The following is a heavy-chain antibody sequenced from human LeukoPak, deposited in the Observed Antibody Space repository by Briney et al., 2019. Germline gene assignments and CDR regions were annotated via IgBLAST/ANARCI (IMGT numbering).Heavy chain of an antibody. D-gene: IGHD6-19*01. CDR2: IIPILGIA. J-gene: IGHJ4*02. CDR3: ARVSVAGHGGYYFDY. CDR1: GGTFSSYA. V-gene: IGHV1-69*04. Sequence: GASVKVSCKASGGTFSSYAISWVRQAPGQGLEWMGRIIPILGIANYAQKFQGRVTITADKSTSTAYMELSSLRSEDTAVYYCARVSVAGHGGYYFDYRGQGTLVTVSS.